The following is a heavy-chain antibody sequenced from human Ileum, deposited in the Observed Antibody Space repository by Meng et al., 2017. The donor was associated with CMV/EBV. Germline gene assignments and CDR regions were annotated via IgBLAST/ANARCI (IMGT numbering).Heavy chain of an antibody. J-gene: IGHJ4*02. D-gene: IGHD1-7*01. CDR2: VNHSGGT. CDR3: ALNYPPDFDY. V-gene: IGHV4-34*01. Sequence: LSLTCPVYGDSFSGYYWTWIRQPPGKGLEWVGEVNHSGGTNYNPSLKSRVTLSLDTSKTRLSLILDSVTAADTAVHYCALNYPPDFDYWGQGTLVTVSS. CDR1: GDSFSGYY.